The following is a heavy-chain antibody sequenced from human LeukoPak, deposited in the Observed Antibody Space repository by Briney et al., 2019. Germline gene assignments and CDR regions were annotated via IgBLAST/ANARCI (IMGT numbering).Heavy chain of an antibody. CDR1: GGTFTFGTAG. CDR3: AKPLWFGLYYFDC. CDR2: IIPLFDSP. J-gene: IGHJ4*02. V-gene: IGHV1-69*06. Sequence: SVKVSCKASGGTFTFGTAGVTWVRQASGQRLEWLGGIIPLFDSPHYAPNFQGRLTITADRFSGVAYMDLSSLTSEDTAVYYCAKPLWFGLYYFDCWGQGTLVTVSS. D-gene: IGHD3-10*01.